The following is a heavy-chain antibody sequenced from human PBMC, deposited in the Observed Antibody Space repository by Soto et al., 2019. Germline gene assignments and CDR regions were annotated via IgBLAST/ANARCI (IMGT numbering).Heavy chain of an antibody. V-gene: IGHV3-30*18. Sequence: GESLKISCAASGFTFSSYGMHWVRQAPGKGLEWVALISYDGSDKAYADSVKGRFTISRDNSENALYLQMTSLRAEDTAVYYCAKDPHRDYVDYWGQGTLVTVSS. CDR1: GFTFSSYG. J-gene: IGHJ4*02. CDR3: AKDPHRDYVDY. CDR2: ISYDGSDK.